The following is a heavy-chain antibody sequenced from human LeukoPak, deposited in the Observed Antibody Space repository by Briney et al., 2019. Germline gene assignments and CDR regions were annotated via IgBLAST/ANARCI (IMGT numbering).Heavy chain of an antibody. D-gene: IGHD5-18*01. CDR1: GYTFTSYG. CDR3: ASGDTAMVTPTYYYYYYGMDV. J-gene: IGHJ6*02. V-gene: IGHV1-18*01. Sequence: ASVKVSCKASGYTFTSYGISWVRQAPGQGLEWMGWISAYNGNTNYAQKLQGRVTMTTDTSTSTAYMELRSLRSDDTAVYYCASGDTAMVTPTYYYYYYGMDVWGQGTTVTVSS. CDR2: ISAYNGNT.